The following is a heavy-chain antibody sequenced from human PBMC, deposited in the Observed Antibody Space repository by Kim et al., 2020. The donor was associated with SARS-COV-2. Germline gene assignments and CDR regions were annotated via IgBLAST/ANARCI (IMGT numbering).Heavy chain of an antibody. D-gene: IGHD3-10*01. J-gene: IGHJ5*02. V-gene: IGHV4-4*02. CDR3: ARASSLLWFGEYSGFDP. Sequence: LSRRITISVDKSKNQFSLKLSSVTAADTAVYYCARASSLLWFGEYSGFDPWGQGTLVTVSS.